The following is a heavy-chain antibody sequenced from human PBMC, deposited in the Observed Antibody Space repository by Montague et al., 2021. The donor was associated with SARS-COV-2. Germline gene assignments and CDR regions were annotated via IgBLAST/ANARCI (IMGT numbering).Heavy chain of an antibody. Sequence: SETLSLTCSVSGGSISGYYWSWVRQAAGKRLEWIGRIFVGASTDYNPSLMSRFSLSGDKSKSQFSLKVTSVTAADTAIYYCARGMAPEGRWFDSWGHGMLVTVSS. CDR3: ARGMAPEGRWFDS. CDR1: GGSISGYY. V-gene: IGHV4-4*07. D-gene: IGHD2-2*01. CDR2: IFVGAST. J-gene: IGHJ5*01.